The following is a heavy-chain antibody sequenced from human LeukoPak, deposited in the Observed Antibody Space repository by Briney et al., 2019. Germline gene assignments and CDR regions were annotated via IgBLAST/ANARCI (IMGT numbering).Heavy chain of an antibody. CDR3: TSWTAVAARMANY. CDR2: IRSKANSYAT. J-gene: IGHJ4*02. D-gene: IGHD6-19*01. V-gene: IGHV3-73*01. Sequence: GGSLRLSCAASGFTFSGSAMHWVRQASGKGLEWVGRIRSKANSYATAYAASVKGRFTISRDDSKNTAYLQMNSLKTEDTAVYYCTSWTAVAARMANYWGQGTLVTVSS. CDR1: GFTFSGSA.